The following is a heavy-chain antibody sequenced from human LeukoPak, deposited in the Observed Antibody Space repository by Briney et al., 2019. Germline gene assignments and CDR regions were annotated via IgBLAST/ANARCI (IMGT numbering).Heavy chain of an antibody. CDR2: IYHSGST. D-gene: IGHD3-22*01. V-gene: IGHV4-38-2*02. CDR1: GYSISSGHY. Sequence: SETLSLTCSVSGYSISSGHYWGWIRQPPGKGLEWIGSIYHSGSTYYNPFLKSRVTISVDTSKNQFSLKLSSVTAADTAVYYCARVYDGSTHSTLPFDYWGQGTLVTVSS. J-gene: IGHJ4*02. CDR3: ARVYDGSTHSTLPFDY.